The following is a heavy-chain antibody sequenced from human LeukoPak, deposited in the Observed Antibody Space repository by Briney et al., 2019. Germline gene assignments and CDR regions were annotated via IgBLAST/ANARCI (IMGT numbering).Heavy chain of an antibody. J-gene: IGHJ4*02. CDR1: GYTFTGYY. D-gene: IGHD5-24*01. CDR3: ARAREMATPFDY. Sequence: ASVKVSCKASGYTFTGYYMHWVRQAPGQGLEWMGWINPNSGGTNYAQKFQGRVTMTRDTSISTAYMELSRLRSDDTAVYYCARAREMATPFDYWGQGTLVTVSS. CDR2: INPNSGGT. V-gene: IGHV1-2*02.